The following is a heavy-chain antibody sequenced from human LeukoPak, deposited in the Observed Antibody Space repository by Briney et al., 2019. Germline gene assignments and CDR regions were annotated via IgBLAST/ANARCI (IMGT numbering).Heavy chain of an antibody. CDR2: ISAYNGNT. Sequence: ASVKVSCKASGYTFTSYGISWVRQAPGQGLEWMGWISAYNGNTNYAQKLQGRVTMTTDTSTSTAYMELRSLRSDDTAVYYCARDVYSIAAAGTFDYWGQGTLVTVSS. V-gene: IGHV1-18*01. CDR3: ARDVYSIAAAGTFDY. J-gene: IGHJ4*02. CDR1: GYTFTSYG. D-gene: IGHD6-13*01.